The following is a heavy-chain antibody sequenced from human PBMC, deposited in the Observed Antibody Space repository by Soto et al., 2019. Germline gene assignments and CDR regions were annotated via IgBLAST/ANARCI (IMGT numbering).Heavy chain of an antibody. CDR3: ARDSDFSFDY. Sequence: PGGSMRLSCTASGFSVSSYNMNGVRQAPGKGLEWVSYISSSGSAIYYADSVKGRFTISRDNAKNSLYLQTNSLRDEDTAVYYSARDSDFSFDYWGQGTLVTVSS. J-gene: IGHJ4*02. CDR2: ISSSGSAI. CDR1: GFSVSSYN. V-gene: IGHV3-48*02. D-gene: IGHD4-4*01.